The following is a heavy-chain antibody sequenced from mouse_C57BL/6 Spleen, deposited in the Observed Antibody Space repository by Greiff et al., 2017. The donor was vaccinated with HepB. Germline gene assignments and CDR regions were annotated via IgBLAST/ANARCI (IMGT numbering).Heavy chain of an antibody. CDR1: GFSFNTYA. V-gene: IGHV10-1*01. Sequence: EVKLVESGGGLVQPKGSLKLSCAASGFSFNTYAMNWVRQAPGKGLEWVARIRSKSNNYATYYADSVKDRFTISRDDSESMLYLQMNNLKTEDTAMYYCVRQGDRVFYAMDYWGQGTSVTVSS. CDR2: IRSKSNNYAT. J-gene: IGHJ4*01. CDR3: VRQGDRVFYAMDY.